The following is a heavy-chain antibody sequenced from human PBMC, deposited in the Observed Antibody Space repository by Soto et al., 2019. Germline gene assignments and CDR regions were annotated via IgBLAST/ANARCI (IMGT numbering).Heavy chain of an antibody. CDR2: ISGSGVST. CDR3: AKDRGYCSGGSCYSSDAFDI. CDR1: GFTFSNYA. V-gene: IGHV3-23*01. D-gene: IGHD2-15*01. Sequence: GGSLRLSCAASGFTFSNYAMSWVHQAPGKGLEWVSGISGSGVSTYYADSVKGRFTISRDNSKNTLYLQMNSLRAEDTAVYYCAKDRGYCSGGSCYSSDAFDIWGQGTMVTLSS. J-gene: IGHJ3*02.